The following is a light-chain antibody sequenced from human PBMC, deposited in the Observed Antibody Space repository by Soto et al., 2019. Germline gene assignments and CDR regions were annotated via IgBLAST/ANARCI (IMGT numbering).Light chain of an antibody. CDR2: EVS. CDR1: SSDVGGYNY. Sequence: QSALSQPPSASGSPGQSVTISCTGTSSDVGGYNYVSWYQQHPGKAPKLMFYEVSKRPSGVPDRFSGSKSGNTASLTVSGLQAEDDSDYYCSSYAGSNNEVFGGGTKLTVL. CDR3: SSYAGSNNEV. J-gene: IGLJ2*01. V-gene: IGLV2-8*01.